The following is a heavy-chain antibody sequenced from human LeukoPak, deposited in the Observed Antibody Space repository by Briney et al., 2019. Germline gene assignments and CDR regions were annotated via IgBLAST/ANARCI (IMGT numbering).Heavy chain of an antibody. V-gene: IGHV4-34*01. CDR3: ARVEFGDGTDY. CDR1: GGSFSGYY. Sequence: ETLSLTCAVYGGSFSGYYWSWIRQPPGKGLEWIGEINHSGSTNYNPSLKSRVTISVDTSKNQFSLKLSSVSAADTAVYYCARVEFGDGTDYWGQGTLVTVSS. D-gene: IGHD3-10*01. CDR2: INHSGST. J-gene: IGHJ4*02.